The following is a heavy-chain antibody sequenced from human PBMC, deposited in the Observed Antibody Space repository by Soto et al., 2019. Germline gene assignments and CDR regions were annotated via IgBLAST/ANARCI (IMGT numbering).Heavy chain of an antibody. CDR2: VYHTGDT. CDR1: GGTVASSHW. V-gene: IGHV4-4*02. J-gene: IGHJ5*02. D-gene: IGHD2-21*02. Sequence: SETLSLTCGVSGGTVASSHWWSWVRQSPGRGLEWIGNVYHTGDTNFNPSLQSRVTFSVDKSNNQFSLRLTSVTAAGTAVYFCAREVVTAGGNNYFDPWGPGTLVTVSS. CDR3: AREVVTAGGNNYFDP.